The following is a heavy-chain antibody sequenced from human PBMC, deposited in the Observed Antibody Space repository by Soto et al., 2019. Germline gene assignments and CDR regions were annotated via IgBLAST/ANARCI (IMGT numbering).Heavy chain of an antibody. J-gene: IGHJ6*02. D-gene: IGHD4-17*01. CDR2: IIPIFGTA. CDR3: ARSTTVTTFQPPYGMHV. V-gene: IGHV1-69*01. Sequence: QVQLVQSGAEVKKPGSSVKVSCKASGGTFSSYAISWVRQAPGQGLEWMGGIIPIFGTANYAQKFQGRVTITADESTSTAYMELSSLRSEDTAVYYCARSTTVTTFQPPYGMHVWGQGTTVTVSS. CDR1: GGTFSSYA.